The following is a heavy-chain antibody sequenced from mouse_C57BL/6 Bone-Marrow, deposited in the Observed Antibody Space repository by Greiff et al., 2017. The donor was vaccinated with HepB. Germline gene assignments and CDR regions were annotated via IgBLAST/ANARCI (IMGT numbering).Heavy chain of an antibody. CDR1: GYTFTSYW. Sequence: QVQLQQPGAELVKPGASVKLSCKASGYTFTSYWMQWVKQRPGQGLEWIGEIDPSDSYTNYNQKFKGKATLTVDTSSSTAYMQLSILTSEDSAVYYCAREGGDCDSSSWFAYWGQGTLVTVSA. D-gene: IGHD1-1*01. V-gene: IGHV1-50*01. J-gene: IGHJ3*01. CDR2: IDPSDSYT. CDR3: AREGGDCDSSSWFAY.